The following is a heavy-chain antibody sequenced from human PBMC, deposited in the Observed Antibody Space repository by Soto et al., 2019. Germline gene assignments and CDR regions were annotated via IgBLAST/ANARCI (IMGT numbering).Heavy chain of an antibody. J-gene: IGHJ4*02. CDR3: ARVQISYGSGSYFAY. CDR1: GGSISSGGYY. V-gene: IGHV4-31*03. D-gene: IGHD3-10*01. Sequence: PSETLSLTCTVSGGSISSGGYYWSWIRQHPGKGLEWIGYIYYSGSTYYNPSLKSRVTISVDTSRNQFSLKLSSVTAADTAVYYCARVQISYGSGSYFAYWGQGTLVTVSS. CDR2: IYYSGST.